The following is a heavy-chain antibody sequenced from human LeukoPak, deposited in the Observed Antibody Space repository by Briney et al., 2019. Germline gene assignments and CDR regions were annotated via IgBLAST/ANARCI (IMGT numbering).Heavy chain of an antibody. V-gene: IGHV3-11*04. J-gene: IGHJ4*02. D-gene: IGHD3-9*01. CDR3: ARVSLTGYYAFDF. CDR2: ISSSGNTI. Sequence: GGSLRLSCAASGFTFSDYYMNWVRQAPGKGLEWVSYISSSGNTIYYADSVKGRFTTSRDTAKSSLYLQMNSLRAEDTAVYYCARVSLTGYYAFDFWGQGTLVTVSS. CDR1: GFTFSDYY.